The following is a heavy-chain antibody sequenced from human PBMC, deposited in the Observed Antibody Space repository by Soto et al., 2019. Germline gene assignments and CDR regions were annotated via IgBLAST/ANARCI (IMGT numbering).Heavy chain of an antibody. CDR1: GGSISSGHYY. CDR2: IWYSGST. V-gene: IGHV4-31*03. J-gene: IGHJ4*02. CDR3: ASAPIDYGHKYFDY. D-gene: IGHD4-17*01. Sequence: QVQLQESGPGLVKPSHTLSLTCKVSGGSISSGHYYWSWIRHHPGKGREWIGGIWYSGSTYYKPSLKSRVTVSVYTSKNQLYLRLSSVTAADTAVYYCASAPIDYGHKYFDYLGQGTLVAVSS.